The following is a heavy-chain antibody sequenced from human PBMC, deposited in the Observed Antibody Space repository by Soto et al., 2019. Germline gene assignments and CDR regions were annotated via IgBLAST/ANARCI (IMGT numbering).Heavy chain of an antibody. CDR3: ARGKSGIQLWLSLDY. CDR2: ISSDGSDK. Sequence: GGSLRLSCAASGFTLSSYVMHWVRQAPGKGLAWVAVISSDGSDKDYADSVKGRFTISRDNSKNTLYLQINSLRAEDTAVYYCARGKSGIQLWLSLDYWGQGTLVTVSS. V-gene: IGHV3-30-3*01. D-gene: IGHD5-18*01. J-gene: IGHJ4*02. CDR1: GFTLSSYV.